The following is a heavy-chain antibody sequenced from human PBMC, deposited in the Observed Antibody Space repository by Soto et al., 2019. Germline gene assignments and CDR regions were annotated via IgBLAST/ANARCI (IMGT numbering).Heavy chain of an antibody. Sequence: EVQLVESGGGLVQPGGSLRLSCAASGLTVSSNYMSWVRQAPGKGLEWVSVMYSGGSTYYADSVKCRFIISRDNYKNTLYLQMDSLRVEDTAVYYCARDSSLHQPLFYGMDVWGQGTTVTVSS. D-gene: IGHD2-2*01. CDR2: MYSGGST. V-gene: IGHV3-66*01. CDR3: ARDSSLHQPLFYGMDV. CDR1: GLTVSSNY. J-gene: IGHJ6*02.